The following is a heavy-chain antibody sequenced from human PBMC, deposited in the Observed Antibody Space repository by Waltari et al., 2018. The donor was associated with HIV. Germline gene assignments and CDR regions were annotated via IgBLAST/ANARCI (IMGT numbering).Heavy chain of an antibody. CDR3: ARFDYGDYVLSWFDP. CDR2: IYHSGST. J-gene: IGHJ5*02. CDR1: GYSISLGYY. V-gene: IGHV4-38-2*01. D-gene: IGHD4-17*01. Sequence: QVQLQESGPGLVKPSETLSLTCAVSGYSISLGYYWAGFRQPPGQGLEWIGSIYHSGSTYYNPSLKSRVTISVDTSKNQFSLKLSSVTAADTAVYYCARFDYGDYVLSWFDPWGQGTLVTVSS.